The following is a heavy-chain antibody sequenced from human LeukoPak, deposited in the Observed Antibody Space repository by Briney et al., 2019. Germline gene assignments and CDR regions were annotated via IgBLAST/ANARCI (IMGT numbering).Heavy chain of an antibody. CDR3: FRSYSSSGNINY. D-gene: IGHD6-13*01. CDR1: GGSISSSSYY. J-gene: IGHJ4*02. Sequence: PSETLSLTCTVSGGSISSSSYYWGWIRQPPGKGLEWIGTIYFSGNTYYNPSLNSRVTISVDTSKNQFSLKLSSVTAADTSVYYCFRSYSSSGNINYWGQGTLVTVSS. CDR2: IYFSGNT. V-gene: IGHV4-39*07.